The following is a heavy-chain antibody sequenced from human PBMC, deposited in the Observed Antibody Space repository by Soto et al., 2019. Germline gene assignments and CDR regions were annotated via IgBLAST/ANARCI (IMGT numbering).Heavy chain of an antibody. CDR3: ARHGANSGGYSEEFPQ. V-gene: IGHV4-39*01. CDR1: GGSISSSTYF. J-gene: IGHJ1*01. D-gene: IGHD1-26*01. CDR2: IDYSGTT. Sequence: QLQLQESGPGLVKASETLSLTCTVSGGSISSSTYFWGWIRQPPGKGLEWIGSIDYSGTTYYNTSLRTRATISVDTPKTPFSLMLTSVPAADTAVYYCARHGANSGGYSEEFPQWGQGTVATVSS.